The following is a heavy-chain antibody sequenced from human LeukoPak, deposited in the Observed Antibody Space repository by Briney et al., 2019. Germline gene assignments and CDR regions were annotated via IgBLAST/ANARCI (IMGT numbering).Heavy chain of an antibody. D-gene: IGHD3-22*01. CDR3: AKDDYYDSSGYYYVSFDY. J-gene: IGHJ4*02. V-gene: IGHV3-30-3*01. CDR2: ISYDGSNK. Sequence: GGSLRLSCAASGFTFSSYAMHWVRQAPGKGLEWVAVISYDGSNKYYADSVKGRFTISRDNSKNTLYLQMNSLRAEDTAVYYCAKDDYYDSSGYYYVSFDYWGQGTLVTVSS. CDR1: GFTFSSYA.